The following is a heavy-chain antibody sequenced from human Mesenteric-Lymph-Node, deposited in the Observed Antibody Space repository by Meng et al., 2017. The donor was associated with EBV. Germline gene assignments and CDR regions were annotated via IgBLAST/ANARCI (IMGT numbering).Heavy chain of an antibody. D-gene: IGHD4-17*01. Sequence: VQLVGSGGGLVKPGGSLRLSCAASGFPFSSHTLNWVRQTPGKGLEWVSSITSSSSYIYYADSVKGRFTISRDNAKNSLYLQMNSLRAEDTAIYYCASTDFDYWGQGTLVTVSS. CDR2: ITSSSSYI. V-gene: IGHV3-21*01. CDR3: ASTDFDY. J-gene: IGHJ4*02. CDR1: GFPFSSHT.